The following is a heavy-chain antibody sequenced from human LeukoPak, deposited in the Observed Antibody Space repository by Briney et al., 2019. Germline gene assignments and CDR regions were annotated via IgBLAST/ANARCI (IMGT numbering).Heavy chain of an antibody. CDR3: ARESSGELFYAFDI. J-gene: IGHJ3*02. Sequence: GGSLRLSCAASGFTFSSYSMNWVRQAPGKGLEWVSSISSSSSYIYYADSVKGRFTISRDNAKNSLYLQMNSLRAEDTAVYYCARESSGELFYAFDIWGQGAMVTVSS. D-gene: IGHD3-10*01. CDR2: ISSSSSYI. CDR1: GFTFSSYS. V-gene: IGHV3-21*01.